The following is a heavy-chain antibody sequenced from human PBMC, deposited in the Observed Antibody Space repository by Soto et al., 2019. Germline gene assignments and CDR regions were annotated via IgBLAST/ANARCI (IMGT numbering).Heavy chain of an antibody. D-gene: IGHD5-18*01. V-gene: IGHV4-61*01. CDR1: GGSVSSGSYY. CDR2: IYYSGST. J-gene: IGHJ6*02. CDR3: ARENTAMVTAMGV. Sequence: PSETLSLTCTVSGGSVSSGSYYWSWIRQPPGKGLDLIGYIYYSGSTNYNPSLKSRVTISVDMSKNQFSLKLSSVTAADTAVYYCARENTAMVTAMGVWGQGTTVTVSS.